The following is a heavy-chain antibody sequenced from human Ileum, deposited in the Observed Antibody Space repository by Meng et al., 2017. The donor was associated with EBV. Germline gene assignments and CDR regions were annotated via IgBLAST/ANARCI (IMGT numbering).Heavy chain of an antibody. CDR2: ISADSGNT. D-gene: IGHD2-15*01. V-gene: IGHV1-18*01. Sequence: VSRVQAGAGVNKPGASVKVSCKASRYTFTSYGISWVRQAPGQGLEWMGWISADSGNTNYAQKLQGRVTMTTDTSTSTAYMELRSLRSDDTAVYYCARPGYCSGGSCYLGHAEYFQYWGQGTLVTVSS. CDR1: RYTFTSYG. J-gene: IGHJ1*01. CDR3: ARPGYCSGGSCYLGHAEYFQY.